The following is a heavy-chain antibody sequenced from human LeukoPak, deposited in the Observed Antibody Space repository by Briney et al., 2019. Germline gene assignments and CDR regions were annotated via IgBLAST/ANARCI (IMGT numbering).Heavy chain of an antibody. CDR1: GFSFSDYY. CDR3: ARECTDGVCYLGY. J-gene: IGHJ4*02. Sequence: GGSLRLSCAASGFSFSDYYMSWIRQAPGKGLEWVSYISKSGTTIFYADSVKGRFTISRDNAKNSLYLQMNSLRAEDTAVYYCARECTDGVCYLGYWGQGTLVTVSS. D-gene: IGHD2-8*01. V-gene: IGHV3-11*04. CDR2: ISKSGTTI.